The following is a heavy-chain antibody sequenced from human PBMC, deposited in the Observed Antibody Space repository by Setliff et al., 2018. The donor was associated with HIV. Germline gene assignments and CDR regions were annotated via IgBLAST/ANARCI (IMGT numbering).Heavy chain of an antibody. J-gene: IGHJ6*03. CDR3: ARAPRSPLRWRDNLLSSSSFFMDV. CDR1: GYIFTDYW. D-gene: IGHD2-21*01. CDR2: IYPGDSAT. V-gene: IGHV5-51*01. Sequence: PGESLKISCEASGYIFTDYWIGWVRQMPGKGLEWMGIIYPGDSATRYSPSFQGQVTFSADKSISAVYLQWDSLKASDSAIYYCARAPRSPLRWRDNLLSSSSFFMDVWGKGTTVTVSS.